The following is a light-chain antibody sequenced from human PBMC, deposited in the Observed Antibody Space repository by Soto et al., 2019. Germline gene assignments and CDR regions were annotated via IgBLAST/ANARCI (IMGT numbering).Light chain of an antibody. CDR2: EVS. Sequence: QSALTQPPSASGSPGQSVTISWTGTSSDVGGYNYVSWYQQHPGKAPKLMIYEVSERPSGVSDRFSGSKSGNTASLTVSGLQADDEADYYCSSYAGSNNLVFGGGTKLTVL. J-gene: IGLJ3*02. CDR3: SSYAGSNNLV. CDR1: SSDVGGYNY. V-gene: IGLV2-8*01.